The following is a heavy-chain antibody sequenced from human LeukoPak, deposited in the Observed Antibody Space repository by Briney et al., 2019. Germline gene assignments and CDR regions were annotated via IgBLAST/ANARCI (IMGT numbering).Heavy chain of an antibody. CDR3: AKQLGYCSDGSCYFPY. D-gene: IGHD2-15*01. Sequence: GGSLRLSCAASGFTFSSYSMNWVRQAPGKGLEWVSSISSSSSYTYYADSVQGRFTISRDNSKSTLCLQMNSLRAEDTAVYYCAKQLGYCSDGSCYFPYWGQGTLVTVSS. V-gene: IGHV3-21*04. CDR1: GFTFSSYS. J-gene: IGHJ4*02. CDR2: ISSSSSYT.